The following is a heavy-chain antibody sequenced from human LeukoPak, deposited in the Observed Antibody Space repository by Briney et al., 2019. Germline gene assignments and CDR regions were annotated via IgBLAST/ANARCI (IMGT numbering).Heavy chain of an antibody. CDR3: ARGKYSFDY. Sequence: GSLRLSCAASGFNFSNYAMSWVRQAPGKGLEWVSVISGSGGTTYYAGSVKGRFTISRDNSKNTLYLQMNSLRAEDTAVYYCARGKYSFDYWGQGTLVTVSS. J-gene: IGHJ4*02. V-gene: IGHV3-23*01. CDR1: GFNFSNYA. CDR2: ISGSGGTT.